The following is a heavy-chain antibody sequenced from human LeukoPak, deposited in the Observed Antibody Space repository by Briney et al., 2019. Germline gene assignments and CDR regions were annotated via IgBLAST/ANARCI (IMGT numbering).Heavy chain of an antibody. CDR2: IYSSGST. D-gene: IGHD3-22*01. Sequence: PSETLSLTCTVSGGSISSYYWSWIRRPAGKGLEWIGHIYSSGSTNYNPSLRSRVTMSGDTSKNQFSLKLSSVTAADTAVYYCARIRPPYYYDSKGTFDYWGQGTLVTVSS. CDR1: GGSISSYY. CDR3: ARIRPPYYYDSKGTFDY. V-gene: IGHV4-4*07. J-gene: IGHJ4*02.